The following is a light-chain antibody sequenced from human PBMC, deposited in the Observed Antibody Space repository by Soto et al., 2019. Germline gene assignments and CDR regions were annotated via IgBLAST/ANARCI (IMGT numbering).Light chain of an antibody. Sequence: QSVLTQPPSASGSPGQSVTISCTGTSSDVGGYQYVSWYQQYPGKAPKLMIYAVNKRPSGVPDRFSGSRSGSTASLTVSGLQAEDEADYYCSSYAGSNNYVFGTGTKVTVL. J-gene: IGLJ1*01. V-gene: IGLV2-8*01. CDR3: SSYAGSNNYV. CDR1: SSDVGGYQY. CDR2: AVN.